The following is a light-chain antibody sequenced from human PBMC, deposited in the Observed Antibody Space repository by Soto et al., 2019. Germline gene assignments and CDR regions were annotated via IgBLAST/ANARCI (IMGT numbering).Light chain of an antibody. CDR1: ESVAGH. J-gene: IGKJ5*01. CDR3: QQRSNWPPSIT. V-gene: IGKV3-15*01. Sequence: EIVMTQSPATLSVSPGERATLSCRASESVAGHLAWYQQKPGQAPRLLIHGASIRATGIPARFSGSGSGTEFTLSISSLQSEDFAVYYCQQRSNWPPSITFGQGTRLEIK. CDR2: GAS.